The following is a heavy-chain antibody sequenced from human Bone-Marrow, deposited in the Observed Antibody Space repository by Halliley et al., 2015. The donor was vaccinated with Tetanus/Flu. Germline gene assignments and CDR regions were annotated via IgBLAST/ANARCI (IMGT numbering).Heavy chain of an antibody. CDR3: ARENYNYYGMDV. CDR1: GYSISTSHW. Sequence: TLSLTCAVSGYSISTSHWWGWIRQPPLRGPEWIGYIYYTGSIYYNASLKSRVSMSVDTSKNQFSLNLSFVTATDTAVYYCARENYNYYGMDVWGQGTTVTVSS. V-gene: IGHV4-28*03. CDR2: IYYTGSI. J-gene: IGHJ6*02.